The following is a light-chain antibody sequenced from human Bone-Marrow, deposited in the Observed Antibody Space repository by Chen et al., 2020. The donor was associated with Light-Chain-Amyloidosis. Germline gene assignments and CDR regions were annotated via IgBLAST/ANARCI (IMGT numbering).Light chain of an antibody. CDR1: SSDVGGYNY. J-gene: IGLJ2*01. CDR3: SSYTVSSTLV. CDR2: DVS. Sequence: QSALTQPASVSGSPGQSITISCTGTSSDVGGYNYVSWYQQHPGKAPKLIIYDVSHRPSGVSNRCSGSKSGNTASLTISGLEAEDEADYYCSSYTVSSTLVFGGGTQLTVL. V-gene: IGLV2-14*03.